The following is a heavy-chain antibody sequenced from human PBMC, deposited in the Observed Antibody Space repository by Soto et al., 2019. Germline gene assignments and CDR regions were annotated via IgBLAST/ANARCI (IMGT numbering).Heavy chain of an antibody. CDR1: GFTFSSYS. Sequence: VQLVESGGGLVQPGGSLRLSCAASGFTFSSYSMNWVRQAPGKGLEWVSYISSSSSTIYYADSVKGRFTISRDNAKNSLHLQKNSRRDEDTAVYYCARGEGRAAAGPAPSYYYYGMDVWGQGTTVTVSS. V-gene: IGHV3-48*02. D-gene: IGHD6-13*01. J-gene: IGHJ6*02. CDR3: ARGEGRAAAGPAPSYYYYGMDV. CDR2: ISSSSSTI.